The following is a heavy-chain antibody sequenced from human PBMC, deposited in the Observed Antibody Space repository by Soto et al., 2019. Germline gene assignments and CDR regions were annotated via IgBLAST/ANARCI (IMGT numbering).Heavy chain of an antibody. CDR2: IYDSVNT. V-gene: IGHV4-31*03. J-gene: IGHJ4*02. D-gene: IGHD3-9*01. Sequence: QVQLQESGPGLVKPSQTLSLTCTVSGDSLSSGGHYWSWIRQHPGKGLEWIGHIYDSVNTYYSPSLRRRVTISADISKNQFSLNLRSVTAADTAVYYCARVDHRGYFAILTDYWGQGTLVTVSS. CDR3: ARVDHRGYFAILTDY. CDR1: GDSLSSGGHY.